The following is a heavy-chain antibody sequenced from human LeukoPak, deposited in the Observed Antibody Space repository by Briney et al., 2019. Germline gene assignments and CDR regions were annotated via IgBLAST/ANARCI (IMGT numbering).Heavy chain of an antibody. J-gene: IGHJ4*02. CDR1: GGSITISSYY. CDR3: ASQRDCSSTSCYEDY. Sequence: PSETLSLTCTVSGGSITISSYYWGWIRQPPGKGLEWIGSIYYSGSTYYNPSLKSRVTISVDRSKNQFSLKLSSVTAADTAVYYCASQRDCSSTSCYEDYWGQGTLVTVSS. CDR2: IYYSGST. V-gene: IGHV4-39*07. D-gene: IGHD2-2*01.